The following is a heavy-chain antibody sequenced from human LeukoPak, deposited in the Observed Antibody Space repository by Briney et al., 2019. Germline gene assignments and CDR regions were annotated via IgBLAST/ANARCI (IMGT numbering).Heavy chain of an antibody. Sequence: GGSLRLSCAASGFTFSNYAMSWVRQAPGKGLEWVSSISSSGGGTYYADAVKGRSTISRDNSKNTLSLQMNSLKAEDTAVYYCAKINSGRYTDYWGQGTLVTVSS. CDR1: GFTFSNYA. CDR3: AKINSGRYTDY. CDR2: ISSSGGGT. D-gene: IGHD1-26*01. V-gene: IGHV3-23*01. J-gene: IGHJ4*02.